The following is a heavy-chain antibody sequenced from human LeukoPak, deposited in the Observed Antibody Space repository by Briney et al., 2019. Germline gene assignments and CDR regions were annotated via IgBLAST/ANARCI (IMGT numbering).Heavy chain of an antibody. D-gene: IGHD6-19*01. J-gene: IGHJ4*02. CDR1: GFTFSSYW. V-gene: IGHV3-74*01. Sequence: PGGSLRLSCAASGFTFSSYWMHWVRQAPGKGLVWVSRINSDGSSTSYADSVKGRFTISRDNAKNTLYLQMNGLRAEDTAVYYCAREVGSSGWHFDYWGQGTLVTVSS. CDR2: INSDGSST. CDR3: AREVGSSGWHFDY.